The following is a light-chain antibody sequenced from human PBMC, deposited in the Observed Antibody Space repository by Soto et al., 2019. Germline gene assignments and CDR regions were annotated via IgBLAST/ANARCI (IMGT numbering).Light chain of an antibody. CDR1: SGSIASNY. J-gene: IGLJ2*01. CDR2: EDN. Sequence: NFMLTQPHSVSESPGKTVTISCTRSSGSIASNYVQWYQQRPGSGPTTVIYEDNQRPSGVPDRFSGSTDGSSNSASLTISGLQTEDEADYYCQSYDSSTVVFGGGTKLTVL. CDR3: QSYDSSTVV. V-gene: IGLV6-57*04.